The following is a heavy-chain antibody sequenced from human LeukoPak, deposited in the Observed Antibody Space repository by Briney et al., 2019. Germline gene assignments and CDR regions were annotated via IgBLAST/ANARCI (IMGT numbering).Heavy chain of an antibody. CDR1: GGSISSYY. V-gene: IGHV4-4*09. J-gene: IGHJ4*02. Sequence: SATLSLTCNASGGSISSYYCSWFRQPPGQGLEWIGYIDPSGNTNYNAELKSRVTISVDTSKNQFSLKVSSVTPADTAVYYCARHRPRVGARFYWGQGTLVTVSS. CDR3: ARHRPRVGARFY. D-gene: IGHD1-26*01. CDR2: IDPSGNT.